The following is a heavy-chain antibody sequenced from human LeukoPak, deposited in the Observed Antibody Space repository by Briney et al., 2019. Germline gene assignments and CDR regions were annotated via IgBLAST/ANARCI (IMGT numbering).Heavy chain of an antibody. V-gene: IGHV3-23*01. CDR1: GFTFSSYV. CDR3: AKGTWFGDYPVPFDS. Sequence: PGGSLRLSCAASGFTFSSYVMGWVRQAPGKGLEWVSAISGSGDSTYYADSVKGRFTISRDNSKNTLFLQMNSLRAEDAAVYYCAKGTWFGDYPVPFDSWGQGTLVAVSS. CDR2: ISGSGDST. D-gene: IGHD3-10*01. J-gene: IGHJ4*02.